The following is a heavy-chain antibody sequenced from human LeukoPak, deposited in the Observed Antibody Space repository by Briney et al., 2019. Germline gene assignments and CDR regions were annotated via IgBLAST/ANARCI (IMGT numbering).Heavy chain of an antibody. CDR2: INPNSGGT. J-gene: IGHJ4*02. CDR3: ARDRLIVGAYFDY. V-gene: IGHV1-2*06. D-gene: IGHD1-26*01. CDR1: GYTFTSYG. Sequence: EASVKVSCKASGYTFTSYGISWVRQAPGQGLEWMGRINPNSGGTNYAQKFQGRVTMTRDTSISTAYMELSRLRSDDTAVYYCARDRLIVGAYFDYWGQGTLVTVSS.